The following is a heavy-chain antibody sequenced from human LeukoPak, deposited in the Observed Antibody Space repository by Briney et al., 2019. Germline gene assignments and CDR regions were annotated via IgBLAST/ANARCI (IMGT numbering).Heavy chain of an antibody. CDR2: TNEAGSGQ. Sequence: GGSLRPSCTASGFTFSSHWMTWVRQAPGKGLEWVANTNEAGSGQNYVGSVKGRFTVSRDNAKNSLYLQMNSLRVEDTAIYYCSSKRDYWGQGTLVTVSS. CDR3: SSKRDY. V-gene: IGHV3-7*01. J-gene: IGHJ4*02. CDR1: GFTFSSHW.